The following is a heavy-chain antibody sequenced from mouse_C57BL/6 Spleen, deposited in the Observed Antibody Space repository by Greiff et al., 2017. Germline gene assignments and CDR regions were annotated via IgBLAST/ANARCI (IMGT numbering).Heavy chain of an antibody. CDR3: ARRGTTVVANFDY. Sequence: VQLQPSGPELVKPGASVKISCKASGYTFTDYYMNWVKQSHGKSLEWIGDINPNNGGTSYNQKFKGKATLTVDKSSSTAYMELRSLTSEDSAVYYCARRGTTVVANFDYWGQGTTLTVSS. V-gene: IGHV1-26*01. D-gene: IGHD1-1*01. CDR1: GYTFTDYY. J-gene: IGHJ2*01. CDR2: INPNNGGT.